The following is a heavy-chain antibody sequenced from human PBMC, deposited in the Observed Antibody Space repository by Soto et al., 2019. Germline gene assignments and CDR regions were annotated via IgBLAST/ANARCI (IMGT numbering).Heavy chain of an antibody. CDR3: ERAYGDYVSGLDAFDI. Sequence: SETLSLTCAVYGGSFSGYYWSWIRQPPGKGLEWIGEINHSGSTNYNPSLKSRVTISVDTSKNQFSLKLSSVTAADTAVYYCERAYGDYVSGLDAFDIWGQGTMVTVSS. CDR2: INHSGST. J-gene: IGHJ3*02. D-gene: IGHD4-17*01. CDR1: GGSFSGYY. V-gene: IGHV4-34*01.